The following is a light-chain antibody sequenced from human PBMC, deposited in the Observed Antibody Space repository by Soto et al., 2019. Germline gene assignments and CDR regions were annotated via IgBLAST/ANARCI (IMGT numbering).Light chain of an antibody. J-gene: IGKJ2*01. CDR2: DAS. CDR3: QEYYSDFT. V-gene: IGKV1-5*01. CDR1: QSISTS. Sequence: DIQMTQSPSTLSASVGDRVTITCRASQSISTSLAWYQQKPGKAPKFLMYDASILESGVPSRFSGSEPWTDFTLTINSLQPDYFVKYYCQEYYSDFTFGHGAKLE.